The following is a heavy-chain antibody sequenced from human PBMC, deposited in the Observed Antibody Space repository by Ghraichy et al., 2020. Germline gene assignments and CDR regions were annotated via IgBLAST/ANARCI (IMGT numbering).Heavy chain of an antibody. V-gene: IGHV4-34*01. Sequence: SETLSLTCAVYGGSFSGYYWSWIRQPPGKGLEWIGEINHSGSTNYNPSLKSRVTISVDTSKNQFSLKLSSVTAADTAVYYCARGGSWFGELLQREVYFDYGGQGTLVTVSS. D-gene: IGHD3-10*01. CDR2: INHSGST. CDR1: GGSFSGYY. CDR3: ARGGSWFGELLQREVYFDY. J-gene: IGHJ4*02.